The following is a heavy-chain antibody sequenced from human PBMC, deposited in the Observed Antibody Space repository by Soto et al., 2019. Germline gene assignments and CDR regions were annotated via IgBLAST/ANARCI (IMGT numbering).Heavy chain of an antibody. V-gene: IGHV4-31*03. CDR1: GGSISSGGYY. J-gene: IGHJ4*02. D-gene: IGHD1-26*01. CDR3: ARDSSGSYPTFDY. Sequence: QVQLQESGPGLVKPSQTLSLTCTVSGGSISSGGYYWSWIRQHPGKGLEWIGYIYYSGSTYYNPSLKSRVTISVDTAKNQFSLKRSSVTAADTAVYYCARDSSGSYPTFDYWGQGTLVTVSS. CDR2: IYYSGST.